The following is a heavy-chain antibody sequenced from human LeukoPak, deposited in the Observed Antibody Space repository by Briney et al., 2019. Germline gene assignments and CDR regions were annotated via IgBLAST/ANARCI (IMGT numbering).Heavy chain of an antibody. CDR2: ISSSSSYV. D-gene: IGHD2-15*01. CDR1: GFTFSSYW. V-gene: IGHV3-21*01. CDR3: ARTDLDCSGGSCPDY. Sequence: GGSLRLSCAASGFTFSSYWMSWVRQAPGKGLEWVSSISSSSSYVYYADSVKGRFTISRDNAKNSLYLQMNSLRAEDTAVYYCARTDLDCSGGSCPDYWGQGTLVTVSS. J-gene: IGHJ4*02.